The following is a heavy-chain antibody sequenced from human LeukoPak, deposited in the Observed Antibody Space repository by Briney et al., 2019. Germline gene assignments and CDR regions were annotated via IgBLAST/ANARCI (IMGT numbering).Heavy chain of an antibody. CDR2: IYYSGST. CDR3: ASSLWFGARAFDI. J-gene: IGHJ3*02. V-gene: IGHV4-59*08. Sequence: SPSETLSLTCTVSGGSISSYYWSWIRQPPGKGLEWIGYIYYSGSTNYNPSLKSRVTISVDTSKNQFSLKLSSVTAADTAVYYCASSLWFGARAFDIWGQGTMVTVSS. CDR1: GGSISSYY. D-gene: IGHD3-10*01.